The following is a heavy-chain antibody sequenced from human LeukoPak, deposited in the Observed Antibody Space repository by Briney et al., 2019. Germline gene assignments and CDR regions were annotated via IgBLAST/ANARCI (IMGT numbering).Heavy chain of an antibody. CDR3: ARDTAMAFYYMDV. CDR1: GYTFTGYY. J-gene: IGHJ6*03. Sequence: GASVKLSCKASGYTFTGYYMHWVRQAPGQGLEWMGWINPNSGGTNYAQKFQGRVTMTRDTSISTAYMQLSRLRSDDTAVYYCARDTAMAFYYMDVWGKGTTVTVSS. D-gene: IGHD5-18*01. CDR2: INPNSGGT. V-gene: IGHV1-2*02.